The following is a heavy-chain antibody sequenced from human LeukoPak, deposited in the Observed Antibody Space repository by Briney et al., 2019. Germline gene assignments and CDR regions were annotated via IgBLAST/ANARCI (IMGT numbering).Heavy chain of an antibody. J-gene: IGHJ6*03. CDR1: GFTFSNAW. D-gene: IGHD1-26*01. CDR3: TTGGSYYYYYYMDV. V-gene: IGHV3-15*01. Sequence: GGSLRLSCAASGFTFSNAWMSWVRQAPGKGLEWVGRIKSKTDGGTTDHAAPVKGRFTISRDDSKNTLYLQMNSLKTEDTAVYYCTTGGSYYYYYYMDVWGKGTTVTVSS. CDR2: IKSKTDGGTT.